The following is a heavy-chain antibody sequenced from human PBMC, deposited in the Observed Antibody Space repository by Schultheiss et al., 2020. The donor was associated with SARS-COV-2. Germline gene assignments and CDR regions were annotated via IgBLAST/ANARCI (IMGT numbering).Heavy chain of an antibody. D-gene: IGHD2-2*01. CDR2: ISSSSSYI. CDR1: GFTFSSYS. J-gene: IGHJ3*02. CDR3: AGEDLGYCSSTSCFYDAFDI. Sequence: GESLKISCAASGFTFSSYSMNWVRQAPGKGLEWVSSISSSSSYIYYADSGKGQFTISRDNAKNSLYLQMNSLRAEDTAVYCCAGEDLGYCSSTSCFYDAFDIWGQGTMVTVSS. V-gene: IGHV3-21*01.